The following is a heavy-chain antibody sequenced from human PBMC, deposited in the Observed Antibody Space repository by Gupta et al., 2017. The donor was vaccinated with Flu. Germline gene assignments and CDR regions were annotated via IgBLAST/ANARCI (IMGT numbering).Heavy chain of an antibody. CDR1: GFIFSSYW. V-gene: IGHV3-7*01. CDR2: IKQDGSET. CDR3: ARDRRIDGSYH. Sequence: EVQLVESGGGLVQPGGSLRLSCAASGFIFSSYWMSWVRQTPGKGLEWVANIKQDGSETYYVDSVKGRFTISRDNAKNSLYLQMNSLRAEDTAVYYCARDRRIDGSYHWGQGTLVTVSS. J-gene: IGHJ4*02. D-gene: IGHD2-2*03.